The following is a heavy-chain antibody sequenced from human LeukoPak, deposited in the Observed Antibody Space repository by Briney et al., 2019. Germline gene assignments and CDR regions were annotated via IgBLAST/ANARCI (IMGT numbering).Heavy chain of an antibody. V-gene: IGHV3-7*01. CDR2: IKQDGSEK. Sequence: PGGSLRLSCTASGFTFSGYSMNWVRQAPGKGLEWVASIKQDGSEKFYVDSVKGRFTISRDNAKNSLYLQMNSLRAEDTAVYFCARDRGYLTFDYWGQGTLVTVSS. D-gene: IGHD3-10*01. J-gene: IGHJ4*02. CDR3: ARDRGYLTFDY. CDR1: GFTFSGYS.